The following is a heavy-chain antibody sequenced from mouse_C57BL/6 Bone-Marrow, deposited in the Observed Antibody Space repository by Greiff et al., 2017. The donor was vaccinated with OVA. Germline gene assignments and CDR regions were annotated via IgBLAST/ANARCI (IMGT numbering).Heavy chain of an antibody. CDR3: AGDPLYGSSCAWFAY. J-gene: IGHJ3*01. CDR1: GYTFTSYW. V-gene: IGHV1-55*01. D-gene: IGHD1-1*01. Sequence: VQLQQPGAELVKPGASVKMSCKASGYTFTSYWITWVKQRPGRGLEWIGDIYPGSGSTNYNEKFKSKATLTVDTSSSTAYMQLSSLTSEDSAVYYCAGDPLYGSSCAWFAYGGQGTLVTVSA. CDR2: IYPGSGST.